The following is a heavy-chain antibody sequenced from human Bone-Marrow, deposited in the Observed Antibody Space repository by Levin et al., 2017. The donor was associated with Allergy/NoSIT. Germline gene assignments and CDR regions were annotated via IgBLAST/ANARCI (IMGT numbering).Heavy chain of an antibody. CDR3: ARDRSVTTFTA. CDR1: GDSITSGGYY. V-gene: IGHV4-31*03. Sequence: SQTLSLTCTVSGDSITSGGYYWNWLRHLPGKGLEWLGRIYYRGGTSYNPSLKSRITISLDTSENQFSLELNSVTAADTAVYYCARDRSVTTFTAWGQGTLVTVSS. CDR2: IYYRGGT. J-gene: IGHJ5*02. D-gene: IGHD4-17*01.